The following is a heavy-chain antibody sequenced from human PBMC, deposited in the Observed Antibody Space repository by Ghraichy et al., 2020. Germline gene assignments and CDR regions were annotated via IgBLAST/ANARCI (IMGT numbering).Heavy chain of an antibody. J-gene: IGHJ5*02. CDR2: TRNKANSYTT. CDR1: GFTFSDHY. V-gene: IGHV3-72*01. Sequence: GGSLRLSCAASGFTFSDHYMDWVRQAPGKGLEWVGRTRNKANSYTTEYAASVKGRFTISRDDSKKSLYLQMNSLKTEDTAVYYCARVYSRSSSPRFDPWGQGTLVTVSS. CDR3: ARVYSRSSSPRFDP. D-gene: IGHD6-13*01.